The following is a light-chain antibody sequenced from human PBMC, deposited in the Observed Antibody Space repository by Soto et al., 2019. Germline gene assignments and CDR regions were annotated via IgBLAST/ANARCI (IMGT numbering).Light chain of an antibody. CDR3: EQYAASPQT. CDR2: GAS. CDR1: QSVNDNY. J-gene: IGKJ1*01. Sequence: EIVLTQSPGTLSLSPRERATLSCRASQSVNDNYLAWYQHKPGQAPRLLIYGASSRAPGIPDTFSGSGSGTAFTLTISRLEPEDFAVYYCEQYAASPQTFSQGTPVDVK. V-gene: IGKV3-20*01.